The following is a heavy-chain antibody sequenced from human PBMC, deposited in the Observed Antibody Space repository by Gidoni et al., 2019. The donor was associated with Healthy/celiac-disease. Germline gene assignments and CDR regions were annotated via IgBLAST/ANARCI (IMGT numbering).Heavy chain of an antibody. D-gene: IGHD2-15*01. CDR2: IYYSGST. CDR3: ARDYCSGGSCYYSGRAWFDP. J-gene: IGHJ5*02. Sequence: QVQLQESGPGLVKPSQTLSLTCTVSGGSIRSGGYYWSWIRQHPGKGLEWIGYIYYSGSTYYNPSLKSRVTISVDTSKNQFSLKLSSVTAADTAVYYCARDYCSGGSCYYSGRAWFDPWGQGTLVTVSS. CDR1: GGSIRSGGYY. V-gene: IGHV4-31*03.